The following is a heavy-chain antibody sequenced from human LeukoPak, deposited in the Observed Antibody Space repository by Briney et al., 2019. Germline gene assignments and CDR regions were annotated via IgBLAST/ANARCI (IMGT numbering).Heavy chain of an antibody. CDR1: GYIFTSNS. CDR3: ARDFNWASDI. CDR2: INADTGSR. D-gene: IGHD1-1*01. V-gene: IGHV1-3*01. J-gene: IGHJ3*02. Sequence: ASVKVSCKTSGYIFTSNSMHWVRQAPGQGLEWMGWINADTGSRKYSEKLQGRFTITTDTSARSAYMELSSLRSEDTAVYYCARDFNWASDIWGQGTMVTVSS.